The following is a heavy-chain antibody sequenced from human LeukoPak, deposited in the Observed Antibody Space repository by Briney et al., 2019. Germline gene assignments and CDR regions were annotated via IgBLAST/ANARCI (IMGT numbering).Heavy chain of an antibody. J-gene: IGHJ3*02. CDR3: ARPRYCSSTSCSHAFDI. CDR1: GASIISQKW. V-gene: IGHV4-4*02. CDR2: IFHSGST. Sequence: PSETLSLTCAVSGASIISQKWWTWVRQPPGKGLGWIGEIFHSGSTTYNPSLESRVTISIDTSKNQFSLKLSSVTAADTAVYYCARPRYCSSTSCSHAFDIWGQGTMVTVSS. D-gene: IGHD2-2*01.